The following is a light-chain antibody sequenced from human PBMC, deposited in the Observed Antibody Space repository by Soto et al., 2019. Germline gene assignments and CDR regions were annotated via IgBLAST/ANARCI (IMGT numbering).Light chain of an antibody. V-gene: IGKV3-11*01. J-gene: IGKJ5*01. Sequence: EIVLTESPATLSLSPGERARLSCRASQSVSSYLAWYQQKPGQAPRLLIYDASNRATGIPARFSGSGSGTDFTLTISSLEPEDFAVYYCHQRQYWPPITFGQGTRLEIK. CDR2: DAS. CDR1: QSVSSY. CDR3: HQRQYWPPIT.